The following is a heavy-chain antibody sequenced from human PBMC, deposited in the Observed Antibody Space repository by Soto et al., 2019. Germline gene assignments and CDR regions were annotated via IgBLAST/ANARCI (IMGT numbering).Heavy chain of an antibody. V-gene: IGHV1-8*01. Sequence: ASVKVSCKASGYTFTNYDITWVRQAAGQGLEWMGWMNPKSGNTGYAQEFQGRVTMTRNTSISTAYMELSSLRSEDTAIYYCARGFSRRNLNWFDPWGLGTLVTVSS. CDR2: MNPKSGNT. D-gene: IGHD1-1*01. J-gene: IGHJ5*02. CDR3: ARGFSRRNLNWFDP. CDR1: GYTFTNYD.